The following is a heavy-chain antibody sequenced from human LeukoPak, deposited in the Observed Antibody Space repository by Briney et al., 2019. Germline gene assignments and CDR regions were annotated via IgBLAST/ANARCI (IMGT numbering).Heavy chain of an antibody. D-gene: IGHD6-6*01. Sequence: SQTLSLTCAISGDSVSSNSAAWSWIRRSPSRGLEWLGRTYHTSKWFSEYAVSLKSRITINPDTSKNQFSLQLKSVSPEDTAVYYCARDNFAAHCDFDYWGQGTLVTVSS. V-gene: IGHV6-1*01. CDR3: ARDNFAAHCDFDY. CDR1: GDSVSSNSAA. J-gene: IGHJ4*02. CDR2: TYHTSKWFS.